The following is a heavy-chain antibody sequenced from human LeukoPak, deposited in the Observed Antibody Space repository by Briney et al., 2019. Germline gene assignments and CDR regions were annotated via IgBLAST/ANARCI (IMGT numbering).Heavy chain of an antibody. CDR1: GFSFSDYV. J-gene: IGHJ6*03. Sequence: PGGSLRLSCAASGFSFSDYVMTWVRQAPGKWLEWVSAISGSGGSTYYADSVKGRFTISRDNSKNTLYLQMNSLRAEDTAVYYCAKAYYAAHMDVWGKGTTVTVSS. CDR3: AKAYYAAHMDV. V-gene: IGHV3-23*01. CDR2: ISGSGGST. D-gene: IGHD3-22*01.